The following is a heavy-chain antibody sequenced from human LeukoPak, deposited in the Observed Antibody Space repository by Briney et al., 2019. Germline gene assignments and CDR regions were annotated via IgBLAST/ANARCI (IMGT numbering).Heavy chain of an antibody. D-gene: IGHD1-26*01. V-gene: IGHV3-30*04. CDR3: AREDGSYYFDY. J-gene: IGHJ4*02. CDR1: GFHFFSYV. Sequence: GGSLRLSCAASGFHFFSYVMHWVRQAPGKGLEWVAVISNDGNDKYYADSVKGRFTISRDISKNTLFLQMHSLRADDTAVYYCAREDGSYYFDYWGQGSLVTVSS. CDR2: ISNDGNDK.